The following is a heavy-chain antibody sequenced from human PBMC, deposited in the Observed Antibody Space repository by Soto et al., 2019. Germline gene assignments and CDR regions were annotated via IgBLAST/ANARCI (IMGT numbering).Heavy chain of an antibody. J-gene: IGHJ5*02. CDR2: ISSSGTAT. V-gene: IGHV3-11*01. Sequence: QVQLVESGGGLVRPGGSLRLSCAASGFTFRDYDMSWIRQAPGKGLEWVSCISSSGTATYYADSVKGRFTISRDNAKNSLSVEMNSLRVEDSAVYDCARKGPRAARPNHWGQGTLVTVSS. D-gene: IGHD6-6*01. CDR1: GFTFRDYD. CDR3: ARKGPRAARPNH.